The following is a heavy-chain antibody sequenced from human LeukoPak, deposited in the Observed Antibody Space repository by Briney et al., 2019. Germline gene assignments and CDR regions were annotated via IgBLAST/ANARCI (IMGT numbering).Heavy chain of an antibody. CDR1: GGSISSYY. V-gene: IGHV4-59*08. Sequence: PSETLSLTCTVSGGSISSYYWSWIRQPPGEGLEWIGYIHDSGSTNYNPSLKSRVTISVDTSKNQFSLMLYSLTAADTAVYYCARRPIFGGWFAPWGQGTLVTVSS. CDR2: IHDSGST. CDR3: ARRPIFGGWFAP. D-gene: IGHD3-3*01. J-gene: IGHJ5*02.